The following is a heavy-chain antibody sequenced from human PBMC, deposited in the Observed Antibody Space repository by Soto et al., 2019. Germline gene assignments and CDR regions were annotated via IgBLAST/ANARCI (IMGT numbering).Heavy chain of an antibody. CDR1: GFTFSSYE. CDR3: ARPEVGYSYGYD. V-gene: IGHV3-48*03. Sequence: PGGSLRLSCAASGFTFSSYEMNWVRQAPGKGLEWVSYISSSGTTIYYADSVKGRFTISRDNAKNSLYLQMNSLRAEDTVVYYCARPEVGYSYGYDWGQGTLVTVSS. D-gene: IGHD5-18*01. CDR2: ISSSGTTI. J-gene: IGHJ4*02.